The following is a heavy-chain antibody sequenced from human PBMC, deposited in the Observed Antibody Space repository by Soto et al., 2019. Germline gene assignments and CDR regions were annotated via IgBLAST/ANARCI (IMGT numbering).Heavy chain of an antibody. CDR3: ASTVLPLTIVVVDASYALDI. V-gene: IGHV5-51*01. CDR2: IYPGDSDT. Sequence: GWVSKKTGKGLEWMGIIYPGDSDTRYRPSCQGQVTISADKSISTAYLQWSSLKASDTVMYYCASTVLPLTIVVVDASYALDIWGQGTIVTVS. D-gene: IGHD2-15*01. J-gene: IGHJ3*02.